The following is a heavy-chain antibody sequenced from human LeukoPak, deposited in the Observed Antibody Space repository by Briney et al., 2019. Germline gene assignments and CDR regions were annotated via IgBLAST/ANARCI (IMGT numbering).Heavy chain of an antibody. CDR3: VRGQLWSYYHDY. V-gene: IGHV3-23*01. Sequence: GGSLRLSCAASGFTFSSYAMSWVRQAPGKGLVWVSAISGSADSTYYADSVKGRFTISRDNAKNTVYLEMNSLRAEDTAVYYRVRGQLWSYYHDYWGQGTLVTVSS. J-gene: IGHJ4*02. CDR2: ISGSADST. D-gene: IGHD3-16*01. CDR1: GFTFSSYA.